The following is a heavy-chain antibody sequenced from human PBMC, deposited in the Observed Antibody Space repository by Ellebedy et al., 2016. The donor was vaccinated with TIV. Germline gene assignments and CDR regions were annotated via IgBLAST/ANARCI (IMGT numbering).Heavy chain of an antibody. CDR3: ARQTQGGGESGVFDI. CDR1: GYSFTNYW. V-gene: IGHV5-51*01. J-gene: IGHJ3*02. D-gene: IGHD3-16*01. CDR2: ISPADSHL. Sequence: KVSCKGFGYSFTNYWIVWVRQMPGKGLEWMGVISPADSHLRYSPSFQGKVTFSADKSISTAYLQWSSLKASDSAMYFCARQTQGGGESGVFDIWGQGTLLTVSS.